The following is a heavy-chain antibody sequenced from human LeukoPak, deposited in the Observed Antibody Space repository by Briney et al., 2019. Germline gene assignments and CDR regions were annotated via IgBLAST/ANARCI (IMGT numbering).Heavy chain of an antibody. D-gene: IGHD3-10*01. J-gene: IGHJ6*03. V-gene: IGHV4-34*01. CDR3: ARVVTTYYYGSGSYKAYYYYYMDV. Sequence: RSSETLSLTCAVYGGSFSGYYWSWIRQPPWKGLEWIGEINHSGSTNYNPSLKSRVTIAVDTSENQFALKLSSVTAADTAVYYCARVVTTYYYGSGSYKAYYYYYMDVWGXGTTVTISS. CDR2: INHSGST. CDR1: GGSFSGYY.